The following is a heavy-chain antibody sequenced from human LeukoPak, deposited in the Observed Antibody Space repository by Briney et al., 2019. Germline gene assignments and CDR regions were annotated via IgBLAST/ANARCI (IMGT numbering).Heavy chain of an antibody. J-gene: IGHJ4*02. V-gene: IGHV3-23*01. CDR2: ISGSGGST. Sequence: GGSLRLSCAASGFTFSSYGMSWVRQAPGKGLDWVSGISGSGGSTYYADSVKGRFTISRDNSKNTLYLQMNSLRAEDTAVYYCAKDQRDIIVVPAASFDYWGQGTLVTVSS. CDR3: AKDQRDIIVVPAASFDY. CDR1: GFTFSSYG. D-gene: IGHD2-2*01.